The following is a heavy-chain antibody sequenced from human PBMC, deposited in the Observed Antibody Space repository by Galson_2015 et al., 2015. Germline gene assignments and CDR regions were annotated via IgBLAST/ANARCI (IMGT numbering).Heavy chain of an antibody. J-gene: IGHJ4*02. CDR1: GGSISSSSYY. D-gene: IGHD1-1*01. CDR3: ARRPQELERRLVAYYFDY. Sequence: SETLSLTCSVSGGSISSSSYYWGWIRQPPGKGLEWIGSIYYSGSTYYNPSLKSRVTISVDTSKNQFSLKLSSVTAADTAVYYCARRPQELERRLVAYYFDYWGQGTLVTVSS. CDR2: IYYSGST. V-gene: IGHV4-39*01.